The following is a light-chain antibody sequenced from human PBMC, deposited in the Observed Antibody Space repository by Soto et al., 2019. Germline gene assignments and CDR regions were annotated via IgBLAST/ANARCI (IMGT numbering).Light chain of an antibody. V-gene: IGKV2-30*02. CDR3: MQGTHSYT. J-gene: IGKJ2*01. CDR1: QSLVHSDGNTY. Sequence: DVVMTQSPLSLPVTLGQPASISCRSSQSLVHSDGNTYLSWFQQRPGQSPRRLIYQVSKRDSGVPDRFSGSGSDTDFTLKISRVEAEDVGIYYCMQGTHSYTFGQGTRLDIK. CDR2: QVS.